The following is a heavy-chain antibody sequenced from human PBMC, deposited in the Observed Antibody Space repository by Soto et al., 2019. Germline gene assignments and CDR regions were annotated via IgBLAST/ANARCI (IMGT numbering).Heavy chain of an antibody. CDR1: GGTFSSYT. D-gene: IGHD3-10*01. V-gene: IGHV1-69*02. CDR2: IIPILGIA. J-gene: IGHJ5*02. CDR3: ASDLWFGELSWGRFDP. Sequence: QVQLVQSGAEVKKPGSSVKVSCKASGGTFSSYTISWVRQAPGQGLEWMGRIIPILGIANYAQKFQGRVTITADKSTSTAYMELSSLRSEDTAVYYCASDLWFGELSWGRFDPWGQGTLVTVSS.